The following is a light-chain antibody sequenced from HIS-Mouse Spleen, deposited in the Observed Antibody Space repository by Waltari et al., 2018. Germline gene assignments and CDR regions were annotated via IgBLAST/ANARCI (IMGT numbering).Light chain of an antibody. J-gene: IGLJ1*01. CDR2: DVS. Sequence: QSALTQPASVSGSPGQSITISCTGTSSDVGGYNYVPWYQQHPGKAPKRMIYDVSNRPSGVANRFSGSKSGKTASLTISGLQAEDEADYYCSSYTSSSTYVFGTGTKVTVL. CDR3: SSYTSSSTYV. V-gene: IGLV2-14*03. CDR1: SSDVGGYNY.